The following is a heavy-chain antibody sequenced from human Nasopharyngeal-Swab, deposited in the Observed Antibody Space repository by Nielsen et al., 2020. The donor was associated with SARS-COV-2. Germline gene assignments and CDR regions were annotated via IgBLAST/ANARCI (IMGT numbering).Heavy chain of an antibody. CDR3: AREGCSSTSCYVVNDVFDI. CDR1: GYTFTSYY. Sequence: ASVKVSCKASGYTFTSYYMHWVRQAPGQGLEWMGIINPSGGSTSYAQKFQGRVTMTRDMSTSTVYMELSSLRSEDTAVYYCAREGCSSTSCYVVNDVFDIWGQGTMVTVSS. V-gene: IGHV1-46*01. D-gene: IGHD2-2*01. CDR2: INPSGGST. J-gene: IGHJ3*02.